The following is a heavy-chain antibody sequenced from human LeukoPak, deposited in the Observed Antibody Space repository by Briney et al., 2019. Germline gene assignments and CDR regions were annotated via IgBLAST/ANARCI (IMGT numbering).Heavy chain of an antibody. CDR2: ISSSSSDI. Sequence: GGSLRLSCAASGFTFSSYSMNWVRQAPGKGLEWVSCISSSSSDIYYADSVKGRFTISRDNAKNSLYLQMNSLRAEDTDVYDCARGIAAAGTYHWGQGTLVTVSS. CDR3: ARGIAAAGTYH. D-gene: IGHD6-13*01. J-gene: IGHJ4*02. CDR1: GFTFSSYS. V-gene: IGHV3-21*01.